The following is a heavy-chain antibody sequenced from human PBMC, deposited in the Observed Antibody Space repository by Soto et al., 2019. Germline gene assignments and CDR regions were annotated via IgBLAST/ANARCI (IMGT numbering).Heavy chain of an antibody. D-gene: IGHD3-22*01. CDR2: IYPGDSDT. V-gene: IGHV5-51*01. CDR1: GYSFTSYL. Sequence: GESLNISCKGSGYSFTSYLIGWVRQMPGKGLEWMGIIYPGDSDTRYSPSFQGQVTISADKSISTAYLQWSSLKASDTAMYYCARQSGNYYDSSGYFWFDYWGQGTLVTVSS. J-gene: IGHJ4*02. CDR3: ARQSGNYYDSSGYFWFDY.